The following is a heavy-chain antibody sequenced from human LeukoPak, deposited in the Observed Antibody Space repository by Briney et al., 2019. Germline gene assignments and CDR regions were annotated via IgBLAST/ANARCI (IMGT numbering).Heavy chain of an antibody. Sequence: SETLSLTCTVSGDSVSGYYWSWIRQPPGKGLEWIGYIYYSGSTNYNPSLKSRVTMSVDTSKNQFSLRLTSVTAADTAVYYCARDRFGRTTHFDYWGQGALVTVSS. V-gene: IGHV4-59*02. CDR1: GDSVSGYY. J-gene: IGHJ4*02. CDR3: ARDRFGRTTHFDY. CDR2: IYYSGST. D-gene: IGHD3-10*01.